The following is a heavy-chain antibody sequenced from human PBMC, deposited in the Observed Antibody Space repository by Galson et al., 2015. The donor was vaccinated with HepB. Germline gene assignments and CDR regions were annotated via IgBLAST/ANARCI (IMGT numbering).Heavy chain of an antibody. Sequence: SLRLSCAASGFTFSDYYMSWIRQAPGKGLEWLAYVSSNTIYTTYADSVKGRFTVSRDNVKNSISLQMKRLSVEDTAMYYCARVADSHYGDHTHFDSWGQGALVTVSS. CDR1: GFTFSDYY. CDR2: VSSNTIYT. D-gene: IGHD4-17*01. V-gene: IGHV3-11*06. J-gene: IGHJ4*02. CDR3: ARVADSHYGDHTHFDS.